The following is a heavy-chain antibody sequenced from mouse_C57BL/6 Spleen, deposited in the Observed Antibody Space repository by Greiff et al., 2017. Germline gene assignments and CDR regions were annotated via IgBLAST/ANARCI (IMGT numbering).Heavy chain of an antibody. J-gene: IGHJ3*01. CDR3: TSASGTSY. Sequence: EVKLQESGAELVRPGASVKLSCTASGFNIKDDYMHWVKQRPEQGLEWIGWIDPENGDTEYASKFQGKATITADTSSNTAYLQLSSLTSDDTAVYYCTSASGTSYWGQGTLVTVSA. V-gene: IGHV14-4*01. CDR1: GFNIKDDY. CDR2: IDPENGDT.